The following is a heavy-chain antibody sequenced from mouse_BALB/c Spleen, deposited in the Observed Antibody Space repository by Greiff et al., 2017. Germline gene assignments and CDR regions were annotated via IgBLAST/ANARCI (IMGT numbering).Heavy chain of an antibody. CDR1: GFTFSSFG. V-gene: IGHV5-17*02. CDR2: ISSGSSTI. Sequence: EVQGVESGGGLVQPGGSLKLSCAASGFTFSSFGMHWVRQAPEKGLEWVAYISSGSSTIYYADTVKGRFTISRDNPKNTLFLQMTSLRSEDTAMYYCARRGPRYYCDMDYWGQGTSVTVSS. CDR3: ARRGPRYYCDMDY. J-gene: IGHJ4*01.